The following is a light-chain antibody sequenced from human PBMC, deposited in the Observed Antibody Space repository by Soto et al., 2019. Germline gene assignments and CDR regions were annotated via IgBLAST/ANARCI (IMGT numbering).Light chain of an antibody. J-gene: IGKJ5*01. CDR3: LHYGGSPLT. CDR2: GAS. V-gene: IGKV3-20*01. Sequence: EIVLTQSPGTLSLSPWERATLSCRASQSVSYYLAWYQQKPGQAPRLLIYGASTRTTGIPDRFSGSGSGTDFTLTIGRLEPGDFAVYYCLHYGGSPLTFGQGTRLEIK. CDR1: QSVSYY.